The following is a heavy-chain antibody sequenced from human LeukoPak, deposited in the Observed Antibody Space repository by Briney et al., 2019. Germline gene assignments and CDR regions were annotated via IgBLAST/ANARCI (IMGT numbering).Heavy chain of an antibody. CDR1: GYTLAGYY. J-gene: IGHJ6*03. Sequence: ASVKVSCKASGYTLAGYYIHWVRQATGQGLEWMGWMNPNSGNTGYAQKFQGRVTMTRDTSISTAYMELSRLRSDDTAVYYCARQQWLHYYYYYMDVWGKGTTVTVSS. D-gene: IGHD6-19*01. CDR2: MNPNSGNT. V-gene: IGHV1-2*02. CDR3: ARQQWLHYYYYYMDV.